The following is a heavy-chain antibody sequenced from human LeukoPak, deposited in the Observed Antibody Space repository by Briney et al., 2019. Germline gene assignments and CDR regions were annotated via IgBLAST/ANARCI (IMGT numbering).Heavy chain of an antibody. CDR3: ARDYASYYDFWSGSNWFDP. V-gene: IGHV3-30-3*01. Sequence: PGRSLRLSCAASGFTFSSYAMHWVRQAPGKGLEWVAVISYDGSNKYYADSVKGRFTISRDNSKNTLYLQMNSLRAEDTAVYYCARDYASYYDFWSGSNWFDPWGQGTVVTVSS. D-gene: IGHD3-3*01. J-gene: IGHJ5*02. CDR1: GFTFSSYA. CDR2: ISYDGSNK.